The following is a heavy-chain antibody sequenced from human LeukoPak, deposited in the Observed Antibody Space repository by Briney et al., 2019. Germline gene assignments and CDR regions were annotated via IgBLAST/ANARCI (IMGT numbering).Heavy chain of an antibody. V-gene: IGHV1-69*13. Sequence: GASVKVSCKASGGTFSSYAISWVRQAPGRGLEWMGGIIPIFGTANYAQKFQGRVTITADESTSTAYMELSSLRSEDTAVYYCARDRGYYSNYYFDYWGQGTLVTVSS. CDR3: ARDRGYYSNYYFDY. CDR1: GGTFSSYA. J-gene: IGHJ4*02. CDR2: IIPIFGTA. D-gene: IGHD4-11*01.